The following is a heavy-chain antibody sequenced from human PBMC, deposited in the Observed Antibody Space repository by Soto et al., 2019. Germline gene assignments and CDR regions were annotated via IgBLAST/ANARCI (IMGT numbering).Heavy chain of an antibody. CDR1: GFTFSSYA. J-gene: IGHJ6*02. CDR3: AKPQAGPYYYYGMDV. CDR2: ISGSGGST. D-gene: IGHD6-19*01. Sequence: EVQLLESGGSLVQPGRSLRLSCAASGFTFSSYAMSWVRQAPGKGLEWVSAISGSGGSTYYADSVKGRFTISRDNSKNTLYLQMNSLRAEDTAVYYCAKPQAGPYYYYGMDVWGQGTTVTVSS. V-gene: IGHV3-23*01.